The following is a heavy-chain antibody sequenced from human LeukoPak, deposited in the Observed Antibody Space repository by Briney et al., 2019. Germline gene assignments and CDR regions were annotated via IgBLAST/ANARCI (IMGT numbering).Heavy chain of an antibody. J-gene: IGHJ6*02. CDR1: GFTFSAYA. Sequence: PGGSLRLSCAASGFTFSAYAMRWVRQAPGKGLEWVAAIGSGSAGTTIYAESVKGRFTISRDDSENTLYLEMSSLRGDDSAVYYCAKNCDSPMGVPYAMDVWAEGPRSPSP. D-gene: IGHD2-21*02. CDR3: AKNCDSPMGVPYAMDV. CDR2: IGSGSAGTT. V-gene: IGHV3-23*01.